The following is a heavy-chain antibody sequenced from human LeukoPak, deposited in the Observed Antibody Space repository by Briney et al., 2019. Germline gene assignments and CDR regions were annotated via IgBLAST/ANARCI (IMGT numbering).Heavy chain of an antibody. CDR2: ISSSGSDK. CDR1: GFPFSDHE. J-gene: IGHJ3*02. Sequence: GGSLRLSCAASGFPFSDHEMNWVRQAPGKGLEWVSYISSSGSDKYYQDSVKGRFTISRDNAKNSLYLQMNSLGAEDTAVYYCARRTSGAFAIWGQGTKVTVSS. CDR3: ARRTSGAFAI. V-gene: IGHV3-48*03.